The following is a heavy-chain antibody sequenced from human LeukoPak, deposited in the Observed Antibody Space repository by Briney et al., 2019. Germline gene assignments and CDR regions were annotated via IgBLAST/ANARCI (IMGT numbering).Heavy chain of an antibody. D-gene: IGHD2-2*01. J-gene: IGHJ1*01. CDR3: ARDPGYCSSTSCYRSGYFQH. CDR2: ISAYNGNT. CDR1: GYTFTSYG. Sequence: ASVKVSCKASGYTFTSYGISWVRQAPGQGLEWMGWISAYNGNTNYAQKLQGRVTMTTDTSTSTAYMELRSLRSDDTAVYYCARDPGYCSSTSCYRSGYFQHWGQGTLVTVSS. V-gene: IGHV1-18*01.